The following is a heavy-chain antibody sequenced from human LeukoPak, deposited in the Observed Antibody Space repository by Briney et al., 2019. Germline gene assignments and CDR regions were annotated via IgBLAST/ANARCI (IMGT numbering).Heavy chain of an antibody. J-gene: IGHJ6*02. D-gene: IGHD3-22*01. CDR1: GGTFSSYA. V-gene: IGHV1-69*13. CDR3: ATPNGPDYYDSSGYYYYGMDV. CDR2: IIPIFGTA. Sequence: ASVKVSCKASGGTFSSYAISWVRQTPGQGLEWMGGIIPIFGTANYAQKFQGRVTITADESTSTAYMELSSLRSEDTAVYYCATPNGPDYYDSSGYYYYGMDVWGQGTTVTVSS.